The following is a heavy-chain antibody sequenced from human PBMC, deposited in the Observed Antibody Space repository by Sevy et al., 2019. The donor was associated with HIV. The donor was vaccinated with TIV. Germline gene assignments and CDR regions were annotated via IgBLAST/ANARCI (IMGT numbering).Heavy chain of an antibody. Sequence: GRSLRLSCTASGFTFGDYCMSWVRQAPGKGLEWVAFLKSDVYGGTVDHAASVRGRFVISRDDSKTIAYLQMNDLKIEDTGVYYCTRWKAAQSIFDYWGQGALVTVSS. V-gene: IGHV3-49*04. CDR2: LKSDVYGGTV. CDR1: GFTFGDYC. CDR3: TRWKAAQSIFDY. J-gene: IGHJ4*02. D-gene: IGHD6-13*01.